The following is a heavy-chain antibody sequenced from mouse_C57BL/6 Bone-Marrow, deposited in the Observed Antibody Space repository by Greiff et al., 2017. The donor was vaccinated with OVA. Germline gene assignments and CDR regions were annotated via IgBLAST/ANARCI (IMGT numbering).Heavy chain of an antibody. CDR3: ARSRGYGYDV. CDR2: IYPRSGNT. J-gene: IGHJ3*01. V-gene: IGHV1-81*01. CDR1: GYTFTSYG. D-gene: IGHD2-2*01. Sequence: QVQLKQSGAELARPGASVKLSCKASGYTFTSYGISWVKQRTGQGLEWIGEIYPRSGNTYYNEKFKGKATLTADKSSSTAYMELRSLTSEDSAVYFCARSRGYGYDVWGQGTLVTVSA.